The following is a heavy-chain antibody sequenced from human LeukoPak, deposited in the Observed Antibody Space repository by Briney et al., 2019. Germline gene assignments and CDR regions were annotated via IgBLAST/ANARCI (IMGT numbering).Heavy chain of an antibody. CDR1: GGTFSSYA. CDR3: ARANDSSGYYYYNSYYFDY. J-gene: IGHJ4*02. D-gene: IGHD3-22*01. CDR2: IIPIFGTA. V-gene: IGHV1-69*13. Sequence: SVKVSCKASGGTFSSYAISWVRQAPGQGLEWMGGIIPIFGTANYAQKFQGRVTITADESTSTAYMELSSLRSEDTAVYYCARANDSSGYYYYNSYYFDYWGQGTLVAVSS.